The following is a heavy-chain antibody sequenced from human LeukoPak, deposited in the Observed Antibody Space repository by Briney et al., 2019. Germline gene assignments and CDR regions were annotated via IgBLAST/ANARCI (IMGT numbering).Heavy chain of an antibody. V-gene: IGHV3-74*03. CDR3: ARGGPRRGAYFDY. Sequence: GGSLRLSCAASGFTYSTYWMNWVRQAPGKALVWVSRINTDGSSTTYADSVKGRFTISRDNAKNTLYLQMNSLRAEDTAVYYCARGGPRRGAYFDYWGQGTLVTVSS. CDR2: INTDGSST. CDR1: GFTYSTYW. J-gene: IGHJ4*02.